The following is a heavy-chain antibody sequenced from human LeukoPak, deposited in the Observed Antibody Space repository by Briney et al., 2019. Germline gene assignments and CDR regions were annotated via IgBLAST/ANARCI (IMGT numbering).Heavy chain of an antibody. D-gene: IGHD3-16*01. J-gene: IGHJ6*03. CDR2: ITSSGAAT. CDR1: GFTFSSYA. Sequence: GGSLRLSCAASGFTFSSYAMSWVRQAPGKGLEWVSSITSSGAATYYADSVKGRFTISRDNSKNTVYLQMNSLRAEDTALYYCAKAVIPNAYQGTYYMDVWGKGTTVTVSS. V-gene: IGHV3-23*01. CDR3: AKAVIPNAYQGTYYMDV.